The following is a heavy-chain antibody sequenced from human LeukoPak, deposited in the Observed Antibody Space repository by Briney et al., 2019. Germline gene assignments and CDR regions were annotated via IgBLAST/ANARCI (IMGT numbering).Heavy chain of an antibody. J-gene: IGHJ4*02. V-gene: IGHV4-39*01. D-gene: IGHD3-10*01. CDR2: IYYSGST. CDR1: GGSISRSTFY. Sequence: SETLSLTCTVSGGSISRSTFYWGWIRQPPGKGLEWIGSIYYSGSTYYNPSLKSRVTISVDTSNNHFSLKLSSVTAADTAVYYCPRHQSYGPASYSRLPDYWGQGTLVTVSS. CDR3: PRHQSYGPASYSRLPDY.